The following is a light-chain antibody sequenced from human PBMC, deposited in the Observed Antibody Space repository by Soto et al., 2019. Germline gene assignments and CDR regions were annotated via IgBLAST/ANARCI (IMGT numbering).Light chain of an antibody. CDR1: SSDVGGHNY. J-gene: IGLJ3*02. CDR2: EVS. V-gene: IGLV2-14*01. Sequence: QSALTQPASVSGSPGQSITISCTGTSSDVGGHNYVSWYQQQPGKAPKVMIYEVSNRPSGVSNRFSGSKSGNTASLTISGLQAEDEAGYYCSSYTSSSTLVFGGGTKLTVL. CDR3: SSYTSSSTLV.